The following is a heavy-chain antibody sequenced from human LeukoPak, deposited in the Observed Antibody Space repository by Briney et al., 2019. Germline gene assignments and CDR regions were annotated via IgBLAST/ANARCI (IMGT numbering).Heavy chain of an antibody. V-gene: IGHV4-39*01. Sequence: SETLSLTCTVSGGSISSNSEYCGWIRQPPGKGLEWIGNIYYSGTTYYNPSLKSRVTISVDMSKSQFSLKLSSVTAADTAVYYCARPYGGNPGYFDYWGQGTLVTVSS. D-gene: IGHD4-23*01. J-gene: IGHJ4*02. CDR1: GGSISSNSEY. CDR3: ARPYGGNPGYFDY. CDR2: IYYSGTT.